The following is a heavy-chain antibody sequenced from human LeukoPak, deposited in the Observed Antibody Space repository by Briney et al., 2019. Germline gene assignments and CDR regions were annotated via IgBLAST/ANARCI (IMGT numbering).Heavy chain of an antibody. CDR1: GGSISSGGYY. J-gene: IGHJ5*02. D-gene: IGHD6-19*01. V-gene: IGHV4-31*03. CDR3: ARGEQWLAKFDP. CDR2: IYYSGST. Sequence: SETLSLTCTVSGGSISSGGYYWSWNRQHPGKGLEWIGYIYYSGSTYYNPSLKSRVTISVDTSKNQFSLKLSSVTAADPAVYYCARGEQWLAKFDPWGQGTLVTVSS.